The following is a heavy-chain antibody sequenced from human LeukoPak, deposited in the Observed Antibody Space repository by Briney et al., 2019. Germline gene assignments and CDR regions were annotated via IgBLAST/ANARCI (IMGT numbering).Heavy chain of an antibody. D-gene: IGHD1-26*01. J-gene: IGHJ4*02. CDR2: TYHTGST. Sequence: SETLSLTCSVSGGPVTEYYWSWIRQPPGKGLVWIGYTYHTGSTNYSPSLKSRVTMSVDASRNQFSLKLVSVTAADTAVYYCARDRGSTGYYYLDSWGQGILVTVSS. CDR1: GGPVTEYY. CDR3: ARDRGSTGYYYLDS. V-gene: IGHV4-59*02.